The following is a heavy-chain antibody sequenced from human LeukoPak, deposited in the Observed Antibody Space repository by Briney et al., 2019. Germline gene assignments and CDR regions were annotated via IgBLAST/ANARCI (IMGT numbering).Heavy chain of an antibody. CDR1: GGSISGSNW. CDR2: IYHSGST. CDR3: ARVEDSSGSSLDY. Sequence: SETLSLTCAVSGGSISGSNWWSWVRQPPGKGLEWIGEIYHSGSTNYNPSLKSRVTISVDKSKNQFSLKLSSVTVADTAVYYCARVEDSSGSSLDYWGQGTLVTVSS. J-gene: IGHJ4*02. D-gene: IGHD3-22*01. V-gene: IGHV4-4*02.